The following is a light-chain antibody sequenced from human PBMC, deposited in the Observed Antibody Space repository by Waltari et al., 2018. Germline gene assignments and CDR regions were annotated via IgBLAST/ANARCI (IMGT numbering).Light chain of an antibody. V-gene: IGKV1-39*01. CDR2: AAS. CDR3: QQSYSTPPYT. CDR1: QSISNY. Sequence: DIQMTQSPSSLSASVGDRVTIPCRASQSISNYLNWYQQKPGTAPKLLIYAASSLQSGVPSRFSGGGSGTDFTLTISSLQPEDFAIYYCQQSYSTPPYTFGQGTKLEIK. J-gene: IGKJ2*01.